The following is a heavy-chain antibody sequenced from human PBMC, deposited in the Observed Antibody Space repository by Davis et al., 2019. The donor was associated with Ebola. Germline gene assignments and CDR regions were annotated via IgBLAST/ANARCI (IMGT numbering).Heavy chain of an antibody. CDR2: ISSSGSTI. CDR3: ARSIYYGDNLP. D-gene: IGHD4-17*01. V-gene: IGHV3-11*04. J-gene: IGHJ5*02. Sequence: GESLKISCAASGFTFSSYAMSWIRQAPGKGLEWVSYISSSGSTIYYADSVKGRFTISRDNAKNSLYLQMNSLRAEDTAVYYCARSIYYGDNLPWGQGTLVTVSS. CDR1: GFTFSSYA.